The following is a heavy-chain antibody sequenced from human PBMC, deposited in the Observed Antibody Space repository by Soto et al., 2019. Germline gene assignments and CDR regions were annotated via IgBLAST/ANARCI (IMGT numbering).Heavy chain of an antibody. CDR1: GYTFTSYY. V-gene: IGHV1-46*01. CDR2: INPSGGST. CDR3: ARGFGLELEISYYYYYGMDV. Sequence: QVQLVQSGAEVKKPGASVKVSCKASGYTFTSYYMHWVRQAPGQGLEWMGIINPSGGSTSYAQKYQGRVTMTRDTSTSTVYMELSSLRSEGTAVYYCARGFGLELEISYYYYYGMDVWGQGTTVTVSS. J-gene: IGHJ6*02. D-gene: IGHD1-1*01.